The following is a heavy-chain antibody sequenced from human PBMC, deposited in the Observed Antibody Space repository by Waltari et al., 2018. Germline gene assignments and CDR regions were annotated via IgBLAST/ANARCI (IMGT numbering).Heavy chain of an antibody. CDR1: GFTSSGYS. CDR3: ARGRVNGYMDV. V-gene: IGHV3-48*04. CDR2: ISTSSSPI. D-gene: IGHD3-10*01. Sequence: EVQLVESGRGLVQPGGSLRISCAASGFTSSGYSLNWVRQAPGKGLDWISYISTSSSPIYYADSVKGRFTISRDNAKNSLYLQMNSLRAEDTAVYYCARGRVNGYMDVWGKGTTVTVSS. J-gene: IGHJ6*03.